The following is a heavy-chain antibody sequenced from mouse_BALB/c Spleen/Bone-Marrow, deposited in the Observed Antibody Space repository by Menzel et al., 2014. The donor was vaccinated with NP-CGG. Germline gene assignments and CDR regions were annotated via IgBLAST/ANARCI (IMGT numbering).Heavy chain of an antibody. V-gene: IGHV5-4*02. D-gene: IGHD1-1*01. CDR2: ISDSGSYT. CDR1: GFTFSDYY. CDR3: ARFYYYGSSYFDV. J-gene: IGHJ1*01. Sequence: EVKVVESGGGLVKPGGSLKLSCAASGFTFSDYYMYWVRQTPEKRLEWVATISDSGSYTYYPDSVKGRFTISRDNAKNNLYLQMSSLKSEDTAMYYCARFYYYGSSYFDVWGAGTTVTVSS.